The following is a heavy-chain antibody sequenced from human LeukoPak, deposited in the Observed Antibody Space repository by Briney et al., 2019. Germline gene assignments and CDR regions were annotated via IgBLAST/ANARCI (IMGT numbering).Heavy chain of an antibody. CDR1: GFTFSSYA. Sequence: PGGSLRLSCAASGFTFSSYAMSWVRQAPGKGLEWVSSIGGSGGSTYYADSVKGRFTISRDNAKNSLYPQMNSLRAEDTALYYCAKDGYDSSGYYSHFDYWGQGALVTVSS. D-gene: IGHD3-22*01. CDR2: IGGSGGST. CDR3: AKDGYDSSGYYSHFDY. V-gene: IGHV3-23*01. J-gene: IGHJ4*02.